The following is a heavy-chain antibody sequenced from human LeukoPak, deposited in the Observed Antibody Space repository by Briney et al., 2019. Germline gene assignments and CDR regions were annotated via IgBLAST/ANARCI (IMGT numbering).Heavy chain of an antibody. CDR2: ISSSSSYI. D-gene: IGHD1-26*01. CDR1: GFTFSSYS. J-gene: IGHJ4*02. Sequence: GGSLRLSCAASGFTFSSYSMNWVRQAPGKGLEWVSSISSSSSYIYYADSVKGRFTISRDNAKNSLYLQMNSLRAEDTAVYYCARDAGTGSPDRFDYWGQGTLVTVSS. V-gene: IGHV3-21*01. CDR3: ARDAGTGSPDRFDY.